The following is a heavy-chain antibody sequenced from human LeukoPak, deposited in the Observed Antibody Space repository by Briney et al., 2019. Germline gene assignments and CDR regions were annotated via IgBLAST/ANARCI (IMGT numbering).Heavy chain of an antibody. Sequence: PGGSLRLSCAASGFTFSTYRMNWVRPADGKGLEWVSGISERGGSTKYAGSGKGRFTIYRDKSLKTVYLQMNSLRAEDTAVYFCAKRGIVIRGVLIIGFHREAYYFDYWGQGSLVTVS. J-gene: IGHJ4*02. CDR3: AKRGIVIRGVLIIGFHREAYYFDY. V-gene: IGHV3-23*01. D-gene: IGHD3-10*01. CDR2: ISERGGST. CDR1: GFTFSTYR.